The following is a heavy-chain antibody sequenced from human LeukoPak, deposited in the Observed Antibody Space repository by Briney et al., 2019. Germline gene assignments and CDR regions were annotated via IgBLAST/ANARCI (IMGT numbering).Heavy chain of an antibody. CDR3: ASIGYDSSGYYPYYFDY. CDR1: GYTFTSYD. Sequence: ASVKVSCKASGYTFTSYDINWVRQATGQGLEWMGWMNPNSGNTGYAQKFQGRVTMTRDTSISTAYMELSRLRSDDTAVYYCASIGYDSSGYYPYYFDYWGQGTLVTVSS. CDR2: MNPNSGNT. D-gene: IGHD3-22*01. J-gene: IGHJ4*02. V-gene: IGHV1-8*02.